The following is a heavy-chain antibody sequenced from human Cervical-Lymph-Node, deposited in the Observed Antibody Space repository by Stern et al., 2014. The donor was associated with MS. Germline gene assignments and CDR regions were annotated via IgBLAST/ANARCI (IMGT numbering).Heavy chain of an antibody. Sequence: EVQLVDSGAEVKKPGESPKISCKGSGYSFTSYWIGWGRQMPGKGLEWMGILNPGASDTRNSPSFHGQGPISADKSISTAYLQWSSLKASDTAMYYCARRHCSSRRCGWFDPWGQGTLVTVSS. D-gene: IGHD2-2*01. V-gene: IGHV5-51*01. CDR3: ARRHCSSRRCGWFDP. J-gene: IGHJ5*02. CDR1: GYSFTSYW. CDR2: LNPGASDT.